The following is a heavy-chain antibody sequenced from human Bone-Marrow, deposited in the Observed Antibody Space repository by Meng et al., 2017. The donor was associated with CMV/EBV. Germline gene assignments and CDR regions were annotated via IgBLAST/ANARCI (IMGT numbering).Heavy chain of an antibody. CDR1: GFTFSSFW. J-gene: IGHJ3*01. Sequence: GGSLRFSCAASGFTFSSFWMIWVRQTPGKGLVWVSRINGDGSSISYVDPVKGRFTISRDNAKNTLFLQMDSLRAEDTAIYYCARKGYDFAAAFDVWGQGAMVPSPQ. V-gene: IGHV3-74*01. CDR3: ARKGYDFAAAFDV. D-gene: IGHD5-12*01. CDR2: INGDGSSI.